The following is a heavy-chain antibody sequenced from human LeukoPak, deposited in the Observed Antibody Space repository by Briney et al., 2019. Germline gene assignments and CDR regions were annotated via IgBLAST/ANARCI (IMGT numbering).Heavy chain of an antibody. V-gene: IGHV3-7*04. CDR2: IDPDGSDI. CDR3: VRGSSSY. J-gene: IGHJ4*02. Sequence: GGSVRLSCAVSGLTTRNSWMSWVRQAPGKGLEWVANIDPDGSDIYYVDSVKGRFTVSRDNAKNSLYLQMNSLRVEDTATYYCVRGSSSYWGQGTLVTV. CDR1: GLTTRNSW.